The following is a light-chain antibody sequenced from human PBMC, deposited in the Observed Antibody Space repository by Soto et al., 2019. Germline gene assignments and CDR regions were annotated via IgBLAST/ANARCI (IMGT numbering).Light chain of an antibody. CDR1: SSDVGGYNY. J-gene: IGLJ2*01. CDR2: DVS. Sequence: QSVLAQPASVSGSPGQSITISCTGTSSDVGGYNYVSWYQQHPGKAPKLIIYDVSNRPSGVSNRFSGSKSGNTASLTISGLQAEDEGDYYCSSYTSNKTLVAFGGGTKVTVL. V-gene: IGLV2-14*01. CDR3: SSYTSNKTLVA.